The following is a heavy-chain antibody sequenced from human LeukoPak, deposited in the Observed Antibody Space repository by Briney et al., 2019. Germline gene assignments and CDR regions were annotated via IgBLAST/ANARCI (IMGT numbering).Heavy chain of an antibody. CDR1: GFTFSNFW. CDR3: ARVQGKNYWDY. V-gene: IGHV3-7*01. Sequence: GGSLRLSCAASGFTFSNFWMRWVRQAPGKGLEWVANIKEDESEQYYVDSVKGRFTISRDNAKNSLFLQMNSLRAEDTAVFYCARVQGKNYWDYWGQGTLVSVSS. D-gene: IGHD4-23*01. J-gene: IGHJ4*02. CDR2: IKEDESEQ.